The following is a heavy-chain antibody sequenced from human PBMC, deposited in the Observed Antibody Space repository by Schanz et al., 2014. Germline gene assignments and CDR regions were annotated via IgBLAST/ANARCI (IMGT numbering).Heavy chain of an antibody. J-gene: IGHJ3*02. D-gene: IGHD3-10*01. CDR2: IGTSGGT. V-gene: IGHV3-23*04. CDR3: AKGRFGELSAFDI. CDR1: GFTFSSNS. Sequence: EVQLVESGGGLVQPGGSLRLSCLASGFTFSSNSMNWVRQAPGKGLEWVSTIGTSGGTNYAESVKGRFTISRDNSKSTLYVEMNSLRVEDTAVYYCAKGRFGELSAFDIWGQGTIVTVSS.